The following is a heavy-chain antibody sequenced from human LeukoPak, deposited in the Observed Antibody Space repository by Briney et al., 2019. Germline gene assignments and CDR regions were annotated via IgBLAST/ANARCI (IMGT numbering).Heavy chain of an antibody. V-gene: IGHV3-23*01. CDR3: ALMRGVRGVFDY. D-gene: IGHD3-10*01. CDR1: GFTFNSYA. J-gene: IGHJ4*02. CDR2: ISGSGGST. Sequence: GGSLRLSCAASGFTFNSYAMSWVRQAPGKGLEWVSAISGSGGSTYYADSVKGRFTISRDNSKNTLYLQMNSLRAEDTAVYYCALMRGVRGVFDYWGQGTLVTVSS.